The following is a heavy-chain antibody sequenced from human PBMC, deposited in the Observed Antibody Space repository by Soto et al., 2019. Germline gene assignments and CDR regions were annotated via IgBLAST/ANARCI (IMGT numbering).Heavy chain of an antibody. CDR2: INSNSGGT. V-gene: IGHV1-2*02. J-gene: IGHJ4*01. Sequence: QVHLVQSGAEVKKPGAAVKVSCAASGYTFTAYCVHWVRQAPGQGLERMGWINSNSGGTNYAQRFKGRVAITNGTSTNTADLELNSLKSDDTALYFCARSSGTYSDFDYWGQGPQVTVSS. CDR3: ARSSGTYSDFDY. D-gene: IGHD1-26*01. CDR1: GYTFTAYC.